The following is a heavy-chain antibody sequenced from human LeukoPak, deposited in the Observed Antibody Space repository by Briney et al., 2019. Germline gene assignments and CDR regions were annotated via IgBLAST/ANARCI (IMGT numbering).Heavy chain of an antibody. Sequence: GGSLRLSCAASGFTVSSNYMSWVRQAPGKGLEWVSVIYSGGSTYYADSVKGRFIISRDNSKNTLYLQMNSLRAEDTAVYYCARDTTTVGDAFDIWGQGTMVTVSS. CDR2: IYSGGST. J-gene: IGHJ3*02. CDR3: ARDTTTVGDAFDI. CDR1: GFTVSSNY. D-gene: IGHD4-23*01. V-gene: IGHV3-53*01.